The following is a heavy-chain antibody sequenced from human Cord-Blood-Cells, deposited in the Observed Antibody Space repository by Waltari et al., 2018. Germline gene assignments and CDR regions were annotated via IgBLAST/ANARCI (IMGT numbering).Heavy chain of an antibody. V-gene: IGHV4-34*01. Sequence: QVQLQQWGAGLLKPSETQSLTCAVYGGSFSGYYWSWIRQPPGKGLEWTGEINHSGSTNYNPSLKSRVTISVDTSKNQFSLKLSSVTAADTAVYYCAREGGDYYYYYMDVWGKGTTVTVSS. D-gene: IGHD3-10*01. CDR1: GGSFSGYY. CDR3: AREGGDYYYYYMDV. J-gene: IGHJ6*03. CDR2: INHSGST.